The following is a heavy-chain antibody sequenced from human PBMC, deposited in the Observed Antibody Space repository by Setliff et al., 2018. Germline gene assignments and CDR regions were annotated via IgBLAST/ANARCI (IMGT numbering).Heavy chain of an antibody. V-gene: IGHV1-3*01. Sequence: ASVKVSCKASGYTFTSYAMHWVRQAPGQRLEWMGWINAGNGNTTYSQKFQGRVTITRDTSASTAYMELSSLRSEDTAVYYCARDSGPQRYYFDYWGQGTLVTVSS. J-gene: IGHJ4*02. D-gene: IGHD2-15*01. CDR3: ARDSGPQRYYFDY. CDR1: GYTFTSYA. CDR2: INAGNGNT.